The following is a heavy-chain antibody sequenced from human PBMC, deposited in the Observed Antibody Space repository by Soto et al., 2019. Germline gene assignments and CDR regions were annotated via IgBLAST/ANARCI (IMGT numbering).Heavy chain of an antibody. CDR1: GYTFTSYA. CDR2: INAGNGNT. D-gene: IGHD1-7*01. J-gene: IGHJ4*02. Sequence: VASVKVSCKASGYTFTSYAMHWVRQAPGQRLEWMGWINAGNGNTKYSQKFQGRVTITRDTSASTAYMELSSLRSEDTAVYYCARTPRLPGTTRYYFDYWGQGTLVTVSS. V-gene: IGHV1-3*01. CDR3: ARTPRLPGTTRYYFDY.